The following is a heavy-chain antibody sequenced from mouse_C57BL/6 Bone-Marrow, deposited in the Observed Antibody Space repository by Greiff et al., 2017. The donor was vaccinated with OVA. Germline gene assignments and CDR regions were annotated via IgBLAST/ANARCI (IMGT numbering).Heavy chain of an antibody. Sequence: VQLQQSGPELVKPGASVKISCKASGYTFTDYYMNWVKQSHGKSLEWIGDINPNNGGTSYNQKFTGKATLTVDKSSSTAYMELRSLTSEDSAVYYCAREEDYDYDVGAWFAYWGQGTLVTVSA. J-gene: IGHJ3*01. D-gene: IGHD2-4*01. CDR3: AREEDYDYDVGAWFAY. CDR1: GYTFTDYY. V-gene: IGHV1-26*01. CDR2: INPNNGGT.